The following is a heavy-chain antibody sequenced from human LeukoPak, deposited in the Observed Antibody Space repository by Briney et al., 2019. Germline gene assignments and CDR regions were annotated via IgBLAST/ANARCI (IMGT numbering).Heavy chain of an antibody. D-gene: IGHD6-13*01. J-gene: IGHJ3*02. V-gene: IGHV3-7*01. CDR3: ARDQSTGYSSRKMAFDI. CDR1: GFTFSSYW. CDR2: IKQDGSEK. Sequence: QSGGSLRLSCAASGFTFSSYWMSWVRQAPGKGLEWVANIKQDGSEKYYVDSVKGRFTISRDNAKNSLYLQMNSLRAEDTAVYYCARDQSTGYSSRKMAFDIWGQGTMVTVSS.